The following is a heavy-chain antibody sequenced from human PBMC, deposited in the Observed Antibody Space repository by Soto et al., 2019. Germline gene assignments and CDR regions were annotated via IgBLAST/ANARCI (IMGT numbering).Heavy chain of an antibody. CDR3: ARDDDLYDSSGYIDY. CDR1: GFTFSSYG. Sequence: QVQLVESGGGVVQPGRSLRLSCAASGFTFSSYGMHWVRQAPGKGLEWVAVIWYDGSNKYYADSVKGRFTISRDNSKNTRYLQMNSLRAEDTAVYYCARDDDLYDSSGYIDYWGQGTLVTVSS. CDR2: IWYDGSNK. J-gene: IGHJ4*02. D-gene: IGHD3-22*01. V-gene: IGHV3-33*01.